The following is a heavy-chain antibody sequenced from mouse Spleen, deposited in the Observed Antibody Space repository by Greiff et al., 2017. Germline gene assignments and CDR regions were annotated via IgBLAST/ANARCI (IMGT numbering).Heavy chain of an antibody. CDR3: ARSESGDYAWFAY. D-gene: IGHD2-13*01. CDR1: GYTFTSYW. V-gene: IGHV1-69*01. J-gene: IGHJ3*01. CDR2: IDPSDSYT. Sequence: QVQLQQPGAELVMPGASVKLSCKASGYTFTSYWMHWVKQRPGQGLEWIGEIDPSDSYTNYNQKFKGKATLTVDKSSSTAYMQLSSLTSEDSAVYYCARSESGDYAWFAYWGQGTLVTVSA.